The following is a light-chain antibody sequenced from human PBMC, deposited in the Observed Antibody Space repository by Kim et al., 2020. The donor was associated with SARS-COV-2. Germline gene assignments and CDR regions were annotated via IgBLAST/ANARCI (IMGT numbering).Light chain of an antibody. V-gene: IGLV2-14*03. CDR2: DVS. J-gene: IGLJ3*02. CDR1: GSDVGGYNY. CDR3: SSYTSSSTWV. Sequence: SELTQPASVSGSPGQSITISCTGTGSDVGGYNYVSWYQQHPGKAPKLMIYDVSNRPSGVSNRFSGSKSSNTASLTISGLQAEDEADYYCSSYTSSSTWV.